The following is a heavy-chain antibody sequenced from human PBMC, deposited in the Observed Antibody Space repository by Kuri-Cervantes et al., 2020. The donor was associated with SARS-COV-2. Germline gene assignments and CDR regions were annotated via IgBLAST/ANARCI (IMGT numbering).Heavy chain of an antibody. V-gene: IGHV6-1*01. Sequence: SETLSLTCAISGDSVPSNSAAWNWIRQSPSRGLEWLGRTYYRSKWYNDYAVSVKSRITINPDTSKNQFSLQLNSVTPEDTAVYYCARDVWSKVYCSSTSCYKDPPTHYYYYYYMDVWGKGTTVTVSS. CDR3: ARDVWSKVYCSSTSCYKDPPTHYYYYYYMDV. D-gene: IGHD2-2*02. J-gene: IGHJ6*03. CDR1: GDSVPSNSAA. CDR2: TYYRSKWYN.